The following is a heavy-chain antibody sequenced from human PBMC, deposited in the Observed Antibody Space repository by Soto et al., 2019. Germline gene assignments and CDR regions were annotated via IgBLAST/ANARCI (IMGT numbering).Heavy chain of an antibody. J-gene: IGHJ4*02. CDR1: GGSISSGGYY. CDR3: ARDLHGYSRYDYLDS. D-gene: IGHD5-12*01. V-gene: IGHV4-31*03. Sequence: SETLSLTCTVSGGSISSGGYYWSWIRQHPGKGLEWVGYSYYTGSSYYNPSLKSRATISVDASKNQLSLRLASVTAADTAVYYCARDLHGYSRYDYLDSWGQGIPVTVSS. CDR2: SYYTGSS.